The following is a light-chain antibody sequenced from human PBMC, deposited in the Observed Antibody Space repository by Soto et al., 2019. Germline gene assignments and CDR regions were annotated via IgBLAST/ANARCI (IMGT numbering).Light chain of an antibody. Sequence: QSALTQPPSASGSPGQSVTISCTGTSSDVGGYNYVSWYQQHPGKAPKLMIYEVSKRPSGVPDRFSGSKSGNTASLTVSGRQVEEEADYYCSSFEASNNLLFGGGTKLTVL. CDR1: SSDVGGYNY. V-gene: IGLV2-8*01. CDR3: SSFEASNNLL. CDR2: EVS. J-gene: IGLJ2*01.